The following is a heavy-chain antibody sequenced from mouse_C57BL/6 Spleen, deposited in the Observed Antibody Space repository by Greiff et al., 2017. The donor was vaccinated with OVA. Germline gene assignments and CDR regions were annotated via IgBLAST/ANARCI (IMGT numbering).Heavy chain of an antibody. CDR1: GYTFTSYW. V-gene: IGHV1-52*01. CDR3: ARGDSDAMDY. Sequence: QVHVKQPGAELVRPGSSVKLSCKASGYTFTSYWMHWVKQRPIQGLEWIGNIDPSDSETHYNQKFKDKATLTVDKSSSTAYMQLSSLTSEDSAVYYCARGDSDAMDYWGQGTSVTVSS. J-gene: IGHJ4*01. CDR2: IDPSDSET.